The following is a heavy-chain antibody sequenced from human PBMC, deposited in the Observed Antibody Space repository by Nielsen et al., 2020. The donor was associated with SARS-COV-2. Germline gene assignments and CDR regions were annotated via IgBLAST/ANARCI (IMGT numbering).Heavy chain of an antibody. CDR3: AKGSSGDYYYYYYMDV. V-gene: IGHV3-23*01. D-gene: IGHD3-10*01. J-gene: IGHJ6*03. CDR2: ISGSGGST. Sequence: GGSLRLSCAASGFTFSSYAMSWVRQAPGKGLEWVSAISGSGGSTYYADSVKGRFTISRDNSKNTLYLQMNSLRAEDTAVYYCAKGSSGDYYYYYYMDVWGKGTTVTVS. CDR1: GFTFSSYA.